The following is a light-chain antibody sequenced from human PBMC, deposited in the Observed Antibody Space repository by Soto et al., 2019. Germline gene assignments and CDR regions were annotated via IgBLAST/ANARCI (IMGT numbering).Light chain of an antibody. CDR3: LLSFNGPYV. V-gene: IGLV7-46*01. CDR2: DTS. J-gene: IGLJ1*01. CDR1: TGAVTSGHY. Sequence: QAVVTQEPSLTVSPGGTVTLTRGSSTGAVTSGHYPYWFQQKPGQAPRTLIYDTSNKHSWTPARFSGYLLGGKAALTLSGAQPEDEAEYFCLLSFNGPYVFGGGTKVTVL.